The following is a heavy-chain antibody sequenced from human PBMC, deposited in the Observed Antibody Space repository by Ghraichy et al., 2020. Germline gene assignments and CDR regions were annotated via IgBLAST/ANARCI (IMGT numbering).Heavy chain of an antibody. J-gene: IGHJ4*02. V-gene: IGHV3-33*01. Sequence: GGSLRLSCAASGFTFSSYGMHWVRQAPGKGLEWVAVIWYDGSNKYYADSVKGRFTISRDNSKNTLYLQMNSLRAEDTAVYYCAREGDFEIGPSAPGYWGQGTLVTVSA. D-gene: IGHD3-3*01. CDR2: IWYDGSNK. CDR1: GFTFSSYG. CDR3: AREGDFEIGPSAPGY.